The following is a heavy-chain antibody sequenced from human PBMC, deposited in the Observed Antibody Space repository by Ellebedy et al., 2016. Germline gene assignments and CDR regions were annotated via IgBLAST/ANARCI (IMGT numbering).Heavy chain of an antibody. J-gene: IGHJ5*02. CDR2: LNQDGTEK. V-gene: IGHV3-7*01. CDR1: DFAFSTFY. CDR3: ARGVGGTSLNWFDP. D-gene: IGHD3-16*01. Sequence: GESLKVSXISSDFAFSTFYMSWVRQAPGKGLEWVANLNQDGTEKYYVESVKGRFTISRDNAKNSVYLQMNSLRGEDTALYYCARGVGGTSLNWFDPWGQGTLVTVSS.